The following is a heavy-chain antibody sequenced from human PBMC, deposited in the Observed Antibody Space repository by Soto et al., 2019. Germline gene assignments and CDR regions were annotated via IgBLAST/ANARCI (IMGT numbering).Heavy chain of an antibody. J-gene: IGHJ3*02. CDR2: IYYSGIT. CDR1: GGSINSGRYY. V-gene: IGHV4-31*03. D-gene: IGHD2-2*01. Sequence: QVQLQESGPGLVKASQTLSLTCTVSGGSINSGRYYWSWIRQHPGKGLEWIGYIYYSGITDYNPSLKSRVTISVDTSKSQFSLNLSSVTAADTAGYYCARVQTDIVVVLAVDIWGQGTMVTVSS. CDR3: ARVQTDIVVVLAVDI.